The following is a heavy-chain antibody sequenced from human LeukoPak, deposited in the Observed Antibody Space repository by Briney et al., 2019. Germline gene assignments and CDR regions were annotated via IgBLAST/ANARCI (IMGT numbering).Heavy chain of an antibody. D-gene: IGHD1-26*01. J-gene: IGHJ5*02. V-gene: IGHV6-1*01. CDR3: ASGSYVWFDP. Sequence: SQTLSLTCAISGDSVSSNSAAWNWIRHSPSRGLEWLGRTYYRSKWYNDYAVSVKSLITINPDTSKNQFSLQLNPVTPEDTAVYYCASGSYVWFDPWGQGTLVTVSS. CDR1: GDSVSSNSAA. CDR2: TYYRSKWYN.